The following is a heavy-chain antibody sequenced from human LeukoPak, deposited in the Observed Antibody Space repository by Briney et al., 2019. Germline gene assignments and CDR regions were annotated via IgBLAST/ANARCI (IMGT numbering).Heavy chain of an antibody. Sequence: SGGSLRLSCAASGLTFSHYWMSWVRQAPGKGLEWVANIKQDGSEKYYVDSAKGRFTISRDNAKNSLYLQMNSLRAEDTALYYCATHRGYSYGTAEDFDYWGQGTLVTVSS. D-gene: IGHD5-18*01. V-gene: IGHV3-7*01. J-gene: IGHJ4*02. CDR2: IKQDGSEK. CDR3: ATHRGYSYGTAEDFDY. CDR1: GLTFSHYW.